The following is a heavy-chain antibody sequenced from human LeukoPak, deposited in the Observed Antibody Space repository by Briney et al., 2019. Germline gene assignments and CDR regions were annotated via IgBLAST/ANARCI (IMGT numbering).Heavy chain of an antibody. D-gene: IGHD2-21*02. Sequence: SETLSLTCAVYGGSFSGYYWSWIRQPPGKGLEWIGEINHSGSTNYNPSLKSRVTISVDTSKNQFSLKLSSVTAADTAVYYCARGYCGGDCYSRFDPRGQGTLVTVSS. V-gene: IGHV4-34*01. CDR3: ARGYCGGDCYSRFDP. J-gene: IGHJ5*02. CDR2: INHSGST. CDR1: GGSFSGYY.